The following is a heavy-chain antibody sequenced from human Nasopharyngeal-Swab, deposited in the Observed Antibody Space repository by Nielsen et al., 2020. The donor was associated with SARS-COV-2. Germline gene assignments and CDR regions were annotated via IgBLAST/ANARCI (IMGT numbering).Heavy chain of an antibody. CDR3: ARGWLAD. Sequence: GESLKISCAASGLTLRTNDINWVRVAAGKGLEWVSYISGSSSATYYADSVKGRFNLSRDNAKDSLHLQMNSLRDDDTAVYYCARGWLADWGQGTPVTVSS. J-gene: IGHJ4*02. CDR2: ISGSSSAT. D-gene: IGHD3-9*01. CDR1: GLTLRTND. V-gene: IGHV3-48*02.